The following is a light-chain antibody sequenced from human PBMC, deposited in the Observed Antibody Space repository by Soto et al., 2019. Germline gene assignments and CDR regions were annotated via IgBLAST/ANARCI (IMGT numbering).Light chain of an antibody. CDR3: HQRSNWPLT. J-gene: IGKJ4*01. Sequence: EVVLTQSPDTLSLSPGGSATLSCRASQSVSSYLAWYQQRPGQALRLLIYDVPKRATGIPARFSGSGSRTDFTLTITSLEPEDFAIYFCHQRSNWPLTFGGGTKLEIK. CDR2: DVP. CDR1: QSVSSY. V-gene: IGKV3-11*01.